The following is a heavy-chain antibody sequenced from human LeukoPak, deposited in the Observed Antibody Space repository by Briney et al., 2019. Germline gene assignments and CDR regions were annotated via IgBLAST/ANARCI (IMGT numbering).Heavy chain of an antibody. Sequence: PSETLSLTCTVSGGSISSYYWSWIRQPPGKGLEWIGYIHYSGFSNYNPSLKSRVTISVDTSKNQFSLQLSFVTAADTAVYYCARDLHGGNSGLGYWGQGTLVTVSS. D-gene: IGHD4-23*01. J-gene: IGHJ1*01. CDR3: ARDLHGGNSGLGY. CDR1: GGSISSYY. CDR2: IHYSGFS. V-gene: IGHV4-59*01.